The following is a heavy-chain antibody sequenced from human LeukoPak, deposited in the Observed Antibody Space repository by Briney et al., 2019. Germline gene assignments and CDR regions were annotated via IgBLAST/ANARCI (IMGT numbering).Heavy chain of an antibody. V-gene: IGHV3-30-3*01. D-gene: IGHD6-19*01. Sequence: PGGSLRLSCAASGFTFSSYAMHWVRQAPGKGLEWVAVISYDGSNKYYADSVKGRFTISRDNSKNTLYLQMNSLRAEDTAVYYCARDSPPQWLVDYYYYGMDVWGQGTTVTVSS. CDR1: GFTFSSYA. CDR3: ARDSPPQWLVDYYYYGMDV. J-gene: IGHJ6*02. CDR2: ISYDGSNK.